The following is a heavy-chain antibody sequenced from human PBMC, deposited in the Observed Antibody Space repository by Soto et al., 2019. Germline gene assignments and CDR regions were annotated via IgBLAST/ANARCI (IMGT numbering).Heavy chain of an antibody. V-gene: IGHV5-51*01. Sequence: GDSLKISCKASGYSFTSYWIGWVRQMPGKGLEWMGIIYPGDSDTRYSPSFQGQVTISADKSISTAYLQWSSLKASDTAMYYGARTVGYSPRGGGKWFDAWGQGTLV. D-gene: IGHD6-13*01. J-gene: IGHJ5*02. CDR1: GYSFTSYW. CDR2: IYPGDSDT. CDR3: ARTVGYSPRGGGKWFDA.